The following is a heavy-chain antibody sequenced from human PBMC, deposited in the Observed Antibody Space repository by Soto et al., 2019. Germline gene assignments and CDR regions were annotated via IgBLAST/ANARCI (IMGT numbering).Heavy chain of an antibody. CDR1: NGYA. V-gene: IGHV3-30-3*02. D-gene: IGHD2-2*01. J-gene: IGHJ6*02. CDR2: ISSDGSNK. CDR3: AKSRIPGATLYYYYGLDL. Sequence: PGGSLRLSCAAFNGYAMHWVRQAPGKGLEWVAVISSDGSNKFYADSVKGRFTLSRDISKNTMYLQTNSLRGGDTAVYYCAKSRIPGATLYYYYGLDLWDQGTTVTVSS.